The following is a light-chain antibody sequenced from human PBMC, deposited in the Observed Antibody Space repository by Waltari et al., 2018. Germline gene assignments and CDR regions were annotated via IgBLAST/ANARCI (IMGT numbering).Light chain of an antibody. J-gene: IGKJ1*01. CDR2: GAS. V-gene: IGKV3-20*01. CDR1: QSISRY. CDR3: QHHFRLPAT. Sequence: IMLTQSPGTLSLSPGERATLSCRASQSISRYLAWYQQTHGQAPRLLIYGASTRATGIPDRFSGSGSGTDFSLTISGLEPEDSAVYYCQHHFRLPATFGQGTKVEIK.